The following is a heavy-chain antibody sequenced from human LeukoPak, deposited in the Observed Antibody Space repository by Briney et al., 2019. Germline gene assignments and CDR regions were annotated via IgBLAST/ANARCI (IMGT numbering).Heavy chain of an antibody. V-gene: IGHV4-4*02. CDR3: ARDNEQWPPRGWFDP. CDR2: IYHSEST. CDR1: GGSISSNKW. J-gene: IGHJ5*02. Sequence: SGTLSLTCAVSGGSISSNKWWSWVRQPPGKGLEWIGEIYHSESTNYNPSLKSRVTISVDKSKNQFSLKLSSVTAADTAVYYCARDNEQWPPRGWFDPWGQGTLVTVSS. D-gene: IGHD6-19*01.